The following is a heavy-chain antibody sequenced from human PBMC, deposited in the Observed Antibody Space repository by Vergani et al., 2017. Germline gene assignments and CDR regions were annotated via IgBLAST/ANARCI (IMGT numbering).Heavy chain of an antibody. D-gene: IGHD3-10*01. CDR2: TWYDGNNK. V-gene: IGHV3-33*01. J-gene: IGHJ5*02. CDR3: ARELRLHYNPVDP. CDR1: GFTFNQYG. Sequence: QVQLVESGGGVVQPGRSLRLSCAASGFTFNQYGMHWVRQAPGKGLEWVAVTWYDGNNKQYADSAKGRFTISRDNSKSTMYLQMNSLRDEDTGVYYCARELRLHYNPVDPWGQRTLVTVSS.